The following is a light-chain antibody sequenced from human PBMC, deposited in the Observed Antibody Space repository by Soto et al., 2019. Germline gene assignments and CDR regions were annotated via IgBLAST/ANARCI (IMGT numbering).Light chain of an antibody. Sequence: EIVLTQSPGTLSLSPGERATLSCRASQSVSSSYLAWYQQKPGQAPRLLIYGASSRATGIPDRFSGSGSGTDFTLTISSLQSEDFAVYYCQQYDNWPPFTFGPGTEVDIK. CDR3: QQYDNWPPFT. J-gene: IGKJ3*01. V-gene: IGKV3-20*01. CDR1: QSVSSSY. CDR2: GAS.